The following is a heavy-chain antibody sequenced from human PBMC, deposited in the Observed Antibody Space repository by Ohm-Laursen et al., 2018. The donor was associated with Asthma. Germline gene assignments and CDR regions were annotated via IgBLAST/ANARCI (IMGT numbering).Heavy chain of an antibody. CDR1: GFTFSDYY. Sequence: SLRLSCAASGFTFSDYYMSWIRQAPGKGPEWVSYISSSGSTIYYADSVKGRFTISRDNAKNSLYLQMNSLRAEDTAVYYCARGSTYCGGDCYPGDAFDIWGQGTMVTVSS. J-gene: IGHJ3*02. CDR2: ISSSGSTI. CDR3: ARGSTYCGGDCYPGDAFDI. D-gene: IGHD2-21*01. V-gene: IGHV3-11*01.